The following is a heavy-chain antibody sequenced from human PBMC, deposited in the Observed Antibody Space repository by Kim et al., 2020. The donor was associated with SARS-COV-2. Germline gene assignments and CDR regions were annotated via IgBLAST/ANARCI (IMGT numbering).Heavy chain of an antibody. CDR1: GFTFSSYS. CDR2: ISSSSYI. Sequence: GGSLRLSCAASGFTFSSYSMNWVRQAPGKGLEWVSSISSSSYIYYADSVKGRFTISRDNAKNSLYLQMNSLRAEDTAVYYCARDRGETTDPNTAMTYYYGMDVWGQGTTVTVSS. V-gene: IGHV3-21*01. CDR3: ARDRGETTDPNTAMTYYYGMDV. D-gene: IGHD5-18*01. J-gene: IGHJ6*02.